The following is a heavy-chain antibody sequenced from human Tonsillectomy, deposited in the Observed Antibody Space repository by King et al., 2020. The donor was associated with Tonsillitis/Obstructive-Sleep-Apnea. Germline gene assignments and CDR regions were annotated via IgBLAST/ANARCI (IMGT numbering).Heavy chain of an antibody. CDR2: IYYSGST. Sequence: QLQESGPGLVKPSETLSLTCTVSGGSISTYYWSWIRQPPGKGLEWIGYIYYSGSTKYNPSLKSRVTISVYKSKNEFSLKLTSVTAADTAIYYCAREALDASDIWGQGTMVTVSS. CDR3: AREALDASDI. J-gene: IGHJ3*02. CDR1: GGSISTYY. V-gene: IGHV4-59*01.